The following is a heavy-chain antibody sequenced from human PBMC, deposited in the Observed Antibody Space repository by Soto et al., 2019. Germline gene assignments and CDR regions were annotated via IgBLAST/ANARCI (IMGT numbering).Heavy chain of an antibody. V-gene: IGHV5-51*01. CDR1: GYSFTSYW. J-gene: IGHJ6*02. CDR2: IYPGDSDT. D-gene: IGHD6-6*01. CDR3: ARPFYSSSIDGEDASSTTDMYV. Sequence: PGESLKISCKGSGYSFTSYWIGWVRQMPGKGLEWMGIIYPGDSDTRYSPSFQGQVTISADKSISTAYLQWSSLKASDTAMYYCARPFYSSSIDGEDASSTTDMYVWGQGNTLTISS.